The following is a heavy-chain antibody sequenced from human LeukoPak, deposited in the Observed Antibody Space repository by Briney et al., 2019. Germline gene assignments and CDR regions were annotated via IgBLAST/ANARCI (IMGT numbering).Heavy chain of an antibody. V-gene: IGHV4-34*01. CDR3: ARVVGDYYGSGSYRFDY. Sequence: SETLSLTCAVYGGSFSGYYWSWIRQPPGKGLEWIGEINHSGSTNYNPSLKSRVTISVDTSKNQFSLKLSSVTAADTAVYYCARVVGDYYGSGSYRFDYWGQGTLVTVSS. D-gene: IGHD3-10*01. J-gene: IGHJ4*02. CDR2: INHSGST. CDR1: GGSFSGYY.